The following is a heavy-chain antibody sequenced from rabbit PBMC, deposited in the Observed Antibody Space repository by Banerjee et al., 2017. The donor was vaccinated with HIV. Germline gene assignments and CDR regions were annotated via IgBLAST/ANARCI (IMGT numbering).Heavy chain of an antibody. J-gene: IGHJ6*01. V-gene: IGHV1S40*01. Sequence: RQAPGKGLEWIACINTSSGNTVYATWAKGRFTISKTSSTTVTLQMTSLTAADTATYFCARNDFSSAWGADLWGQGTLVTVS. D-gene: IGHD4-1*01. CDR3: ARNDFSSAWGADL. CDR2: INTSSGNT.